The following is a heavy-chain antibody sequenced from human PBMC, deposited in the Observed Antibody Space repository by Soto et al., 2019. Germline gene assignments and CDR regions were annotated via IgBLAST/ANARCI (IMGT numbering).Heavy chain of an antibody. Sequence: GVPVKPCSKAPRDTFTNYYRQWARQSPGKGLEWMGIINPSVGSSSYAQKFQGRVTMTRETSSNTVYMELSSLRFEDTAVYFCARGGEGRLFGLLPFDYWGQGTLVTVSS. CDR2: INPSVGSS. CDR1: RDTFTNYY. V-gene: IGHV1-46*01. J-gene: IGHJ4*02. D-gene: IGHD3-16*01. CDR3: ARGGEGRLFGLLPFDY.